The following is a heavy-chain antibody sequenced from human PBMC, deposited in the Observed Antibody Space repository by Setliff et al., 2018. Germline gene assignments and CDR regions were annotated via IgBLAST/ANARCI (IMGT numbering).Heavy chain of an antibody. D-gene: IGHD2-8*02. V-gene: IGHV4-34*01. Sequence: SETLSLTSAVYGGSFSPYYWIWIRQPPGKGLAWIGEINHSGSTNYNPSLKSRVTISVDTSKNQFSLKLSSVTAADTALYYCTVYNTGSSKDHYWGQGTPVTVSS. J-gene: IGHJ4*02. CDR1: GGSFSPYY. CDR2: INHSGST. CDR3: TVYNTGSSKDHY.